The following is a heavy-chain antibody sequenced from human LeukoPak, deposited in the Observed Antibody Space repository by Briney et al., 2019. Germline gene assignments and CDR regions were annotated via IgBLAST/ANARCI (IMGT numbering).Heavy chain of an antibody. CDR1: GYTFTSYA. D-gene: IGHD3-22*01. CDR2: INAGNGNT. Sequence: ASVKVSCKASGYTFTSYAMHWVRQAPGQRLEWMGWINAGNGNTKYSQEFQGRVTITRDTSASTAYMELSSLRSEDVAVYYCARGGYDSSGGDWFDPWGQGTLVTVSS. J-gene: IGHJ5*02. V-gene: IGHV1-3*03. CDR3: ARGGYDSSGGDWFDP.